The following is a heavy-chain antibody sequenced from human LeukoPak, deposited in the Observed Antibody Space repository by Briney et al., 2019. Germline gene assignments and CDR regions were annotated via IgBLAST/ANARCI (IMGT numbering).Heavy chain of an antibody. D-gene: IGHD5-12*01. CDR1: GFTFDDYT. CDR2: IIWDGGST. Sequence: GGSLRLSCAASGFTFDDYTMHWVRQAPGKGLEWVSLIIWDGGSTYYADSVTGRFTISRDNSKNSLYLQMNSLRTEDTALYYCAKEWLGKSFDYWGQGTLVTVSS. V-gene: IGHV3-43*01. J-gene: IGHJ4*02. CDR3: AKEWLGKSFDY.